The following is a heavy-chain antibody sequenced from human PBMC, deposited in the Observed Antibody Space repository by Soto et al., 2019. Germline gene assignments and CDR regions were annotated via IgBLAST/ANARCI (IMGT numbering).Heavy chain of an antibody. D-gene: IGHD3-10*01. CDR2: VHHNGTT. Sequence: PSETLSLTCAVHGASLSGFYWTWIRQPPGKGLEWIGEVHHNGTTNYNPSLTSRVTMSVDSSKNQFSLKVTSVTAADTAVYYCADLIRAVWGQGTLVTVSS. CDR3: ADLIRAV. V-gene: IGHV4-34*01. CDR1: GASLSGFY. J-gene: IGHJ4*02.